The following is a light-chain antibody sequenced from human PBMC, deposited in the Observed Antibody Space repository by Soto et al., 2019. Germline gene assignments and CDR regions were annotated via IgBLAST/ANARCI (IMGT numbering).Light chain of an antibody. CDR1: QSLISTY. CDR2: GPS. CDR3: HQYGSSPRT. J-gene: IGKJ5*01. V-gene: IGKV3-20*01. Sequence: EIVLTQSPGTVSLSPGEIAILSYSASQSLISTYLAWYQHKPGQAPRLLIYGPSSRAAGIPDRFSGSGSGTDFTLTISRLEPEDFAVYYCHQYGSSPRTFGQGTRLEIK.